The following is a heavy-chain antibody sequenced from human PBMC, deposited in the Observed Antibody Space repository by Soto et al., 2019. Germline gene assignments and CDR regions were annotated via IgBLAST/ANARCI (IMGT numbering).Heavy chain of an antibody. V-gene: IGHV3-23*01. J-gene: IGHJ4*02. D-gene: IGHD1-26*01. CDR2: ISGSGGST. CDR3: AKDIGSGSYYSTFDY. Sequence: GGSLRISCAASGFTFSSYAMSWVRPAPGKGLEWVSAISGSGGSTYYADSVKGRFTISRDNSKNTLYLQMNSLRAEDTAVYYCAKDIGSGSYYSTFDYWGQGTLVTSPQ. CDR1: GFTFSSYA.